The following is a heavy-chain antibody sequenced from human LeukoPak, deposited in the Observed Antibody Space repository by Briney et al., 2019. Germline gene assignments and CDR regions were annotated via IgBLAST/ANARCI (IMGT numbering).Heavy chain of an antibody. Sequence: GASVKGSCKASGFTLTSSSIQWIRQARGQRLEWIGWIVGDSTDTYYAQRFQERVTIARDMSTSTAYLELSSLRSEDTAVYYCAADPDTTMAFDCWGQGTLVTVSS. D-gene: IGHD5-18*01. CDR3: AADPDTTMAFDC. V-gene: IGHV1-58*02. CDR2: IVGDSTDT. J-gene: IGHJ4*02. CDR1: GFTLTSSS.